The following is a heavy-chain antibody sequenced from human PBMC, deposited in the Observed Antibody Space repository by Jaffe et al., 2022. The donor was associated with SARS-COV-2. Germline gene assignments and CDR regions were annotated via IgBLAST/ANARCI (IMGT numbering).Heavy chain of an antibody. CDR3: ARRGTWQFDL. CDR2: IYYGQTT. Sequence: QLHLQESGPRLVKPSETLSLICTVSGDSVTSSSHFWGWIRQPPGKGLQWIGNIYYGQTTYYNPSLESRITISVDTSKNQFSLRLSSVTAADTAMYYCARRGTWQFDLWGRGTLVTVSS. J-gene: IGHJ5*02. V-gene: IGHV4-39*01. CDR1: GDSVTSSSHF.